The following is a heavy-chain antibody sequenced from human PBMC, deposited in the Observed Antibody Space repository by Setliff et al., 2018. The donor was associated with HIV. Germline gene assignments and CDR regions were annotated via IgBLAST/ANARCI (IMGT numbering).Heavy chain of an antibody. J-gene: IGHJ4*02. CDR3: ARDRPLDTPGMGLYLDY. CDR2: FNPNNAAS. CDR1: GYTLTGHY. V-gene: IGHV1-2*02. D-gene: IGHD2-15*01. Sequence: GASVKVSCKASGYTLTGHYMHWVRQAPGQGLEWMGYFNPNNAASKFAQKLQGRVTMTSDTSTSTAYMELTSRTSDDAAVYYCARDRPLDTPGMGLYLDYWGQGTLVTVSS.